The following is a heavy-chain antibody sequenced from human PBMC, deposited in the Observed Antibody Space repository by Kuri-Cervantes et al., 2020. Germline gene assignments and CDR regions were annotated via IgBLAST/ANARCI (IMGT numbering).Heavy chain of an antibody. V-gene: IGHV4-39*01. Sequence: SETLSLTCTVSGGSISSSSYYWGWIRQPPGKGLEWIGSTYYSGSTYYNPSLKSRVTISVDTSKNQFSPKLSSVTAADTAVYYCARRSGMDVWGQGTTVTVSS. CDR3: ARRSGMDV. J-gene: IGHJ6*02. CDR1: GGSISSSSYY. CDR2: TYYSGST.